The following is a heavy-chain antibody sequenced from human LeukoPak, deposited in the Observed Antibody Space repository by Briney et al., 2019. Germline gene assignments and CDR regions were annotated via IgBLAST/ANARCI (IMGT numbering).Heavy chain of an antibody. CDR3: ARGVSTDY. CDR2: IYTSGST. D-gene: IGHD6-13*01. CDR1: GGSISSGSYY. Sequence: SQTLSLTCTVSGGSISSGSYYWSWIRQPAGKGLEWIGRIYTSGSTNYNPSLKSRVTISVDTSKNQFSLKLSSVTAADTAVYYCARGVSTDYWGQGTLVTVSS. J-gene: IGHJ4*02. V-gene: IGHV4-61*02.